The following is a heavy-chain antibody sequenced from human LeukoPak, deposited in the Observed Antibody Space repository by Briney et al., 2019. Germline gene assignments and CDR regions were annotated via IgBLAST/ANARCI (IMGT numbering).Heavy chain of an antibody. CDR2: IYTSGST. CDR3: ARDQGIAVAGSWFDP. Sequence: PSETLSLTCTVSGGSINSGSYYYHWIRQPAGKGLEWIGRIYTSGSTIYNPSLKSRVTISVDTSKNQFSLKLSSVTAADTAVYYCARDQGIAVAGSWFDPWGQGTLVTVSS. D-gene: IGHD6-19*01. V-gene: IGHV4-61*02. CDR1: GGSINSGSYY. J-gene: IGHJ5*02.